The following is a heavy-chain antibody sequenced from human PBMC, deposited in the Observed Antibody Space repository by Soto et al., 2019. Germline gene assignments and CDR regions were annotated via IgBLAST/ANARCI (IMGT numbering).Heavy chain of an antibody. CDR3: ASSTVATIYYYYYGLDV. V-gene: IGHV3-7*05. CDR2: IKQDENEK. Sequence: GGSLRLSCAASGFTFSSYSMTWVRQAPGKGLEWVANIKQDENEKNYVDSVKGRFTISRDNAKNSLYLQMSNLRTEDTAIYYCASSTVATIYYYYYGLDVWGQGTTVTVSS. J-gene: IGHJ6*02. CDR1: GFTFSSYS. D-gene: IGHD5-12*01.